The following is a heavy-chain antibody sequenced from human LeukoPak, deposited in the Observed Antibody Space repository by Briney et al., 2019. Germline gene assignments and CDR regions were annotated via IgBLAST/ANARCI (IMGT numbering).Heavy chain of an antibody. CDR1: GFTFNTFN. J-gene: IGHJ4*02. CDR2: ITSGGDYI. V-gene: IGHV3-21*01. Sequence: GGSLRLSCAASGFTFNTFNMNWVRQAPGKGLEWVSSITSGGDYICYADSVKGGFTTSRDNAKNSLSLQLNSLRVEDTAVYYCARGHYDVLAASYKWTPDYWGQGTLVTVSS. CDR3: ARGHYDVLAASYKWTPDY. D-gene: IGHD3-9*01.